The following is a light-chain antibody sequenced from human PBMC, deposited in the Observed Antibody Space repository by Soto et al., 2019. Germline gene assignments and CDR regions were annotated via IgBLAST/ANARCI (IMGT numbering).Light chain of an antibody. CDR2: VNSDGSH. Sequence: QLVVTQSPSASASLGASVKLTCTLTTAHSRYAIAWHQQQPEKGPRYLMKVNSDGSHSKGDGIPDRFSGSSSGAERYLTISSLQSEDEADYYCQTWGTGFRVFGGGTQLTVL. CDR1: TAHSRYA. J-gene: IGLJ2*01. V-gene: IGLV4-69*01. CDR3: QTWGTGFRV.